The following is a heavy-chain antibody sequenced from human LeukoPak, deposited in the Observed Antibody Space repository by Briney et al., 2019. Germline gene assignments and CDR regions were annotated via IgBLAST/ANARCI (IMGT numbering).Heavy chain of an antibody. V-gene: IGHV4-59*01. CDR3: ARFRAATGFDP. D-gene: IGHD6-13*01. J-gene: IGHJ5*02. CDR2: IYYSGST. CDR1: GGSISSYY. Sequence: SETLSLTCTVSGGSISSYYWSWIRQPPGKGLEWIGYIYYSGSTNYNPSLKSRVTISVDTSKNQFSLKLSSVTAADTAVYYCARFRAATGFDPWGQGTLVTVSS.